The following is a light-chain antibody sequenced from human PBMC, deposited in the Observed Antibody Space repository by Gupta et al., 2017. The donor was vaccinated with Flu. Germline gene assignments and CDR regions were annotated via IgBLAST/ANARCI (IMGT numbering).Light chain of an antibody. CDR2: KDK. CDR3: QSIDDSDSYV. J-gene: IGLJ1*01. CDR1: TFPKQY. V-gene: IGLV3-25*01. Sequence: SHELIQPPSLSVSPGQTARISCSGETFPKQYAYWYQQKPGQAPVMIIYKDKERPSGIPERISGSSSGKIATLTISAVQVEDEADYYCQSIDDSDSYVFGTGTKVTVL.